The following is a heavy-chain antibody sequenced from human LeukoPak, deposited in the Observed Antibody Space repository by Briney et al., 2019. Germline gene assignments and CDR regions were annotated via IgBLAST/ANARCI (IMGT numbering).Heavy chain of an antibody. V-gene: IGHV1-69*01. Sequence: SEKGSCKASGGNLNSYAISWLRLAPGPGPEWLGGNIPIFVTADYVQKFQGRVTITADESTSTAYMELSSLRSEDTAVYYCARVVKPHYGYVFSWFDPWGQGSLVTVSS. J-gene: IGHJ5*02. CDR1: GGNLNSYA. CDR2: NIPIFVTA. D-gene: IGHD3-10*01. CDR3: ARVVKPHYGYVFSWFDP.